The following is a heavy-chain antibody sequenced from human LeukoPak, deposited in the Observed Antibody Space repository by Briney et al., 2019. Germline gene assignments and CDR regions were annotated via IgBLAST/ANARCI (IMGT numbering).Heavy chain of an antibody. CDR2: IRNDGNEK. J-gene: IGHJ4*02. D-gene: IGHD3-10*02. CDR3: AKEFVRSYYYVFDY. CDR1: GFTLSTYG. V-gene: IGHV3-30*02. Sequence: PGGSLRLSCAASGFTLSTYGIHWVRQAPGKGLEWVAFIRNDGNEKYFADSVQGRFTISRDNSENTLYLQMNSLRTEDTALYYCAKEFVRSYYYVFDYWGQGTLVTVSS.